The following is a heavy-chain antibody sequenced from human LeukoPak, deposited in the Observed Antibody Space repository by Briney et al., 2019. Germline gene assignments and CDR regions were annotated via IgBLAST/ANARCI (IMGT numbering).Heavy chain of an antibody. CDR1: GFTFSSYS. V-gene: IGHV3-21*01. J-gene: IGHJ4*02. CDR2: ISTSSSYI. Sequence: GGSLRLSCAASGFTFSSYSMNWVRQAPGKGLEWVSSISTSSSYIHYADSVKGRFTISRDNAKNSLFLQMNSLRAEDTAVYYCARGLAVAGPIDYWGQGTLVTVSS. CDR3: ARGLAVAGPIDY. D-gene: IGHD6-19*01.